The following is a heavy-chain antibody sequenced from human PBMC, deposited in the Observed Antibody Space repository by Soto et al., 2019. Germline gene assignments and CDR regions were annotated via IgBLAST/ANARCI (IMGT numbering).Heavy chain of an antibody. CDR2: ISGSGANT. CDR1: GFTFSIYA. J-gene: IGHJ4*02. CDR3: ARDRATFDS. D-gene: IGHD1-26*01. Sequence: GGSLTLSCVASGFTFSIYAMSWVRQVPGKGLEWISSISGSGANTWYAGSVQGRFSISRDNSKSTLSLHMNTLRAEDTAIYYCARDRATFDSWGQGTLVTVSS. V-gene: IGHV3-23*01.